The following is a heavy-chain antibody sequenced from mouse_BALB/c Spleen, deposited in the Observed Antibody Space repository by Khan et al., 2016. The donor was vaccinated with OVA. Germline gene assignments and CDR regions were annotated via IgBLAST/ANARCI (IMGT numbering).Heavy chain of an antibody. J-gene: IGHJ3*01. CDR3: ASHLTGSFAY. V-gene: IGHV5-6*01. CDR1: GFTFSAYS. D-gene: IGHD4-1*01. CDR2: INSDGYYT. Sequence: EVQLVESGGDLMKPGGSLKLSCAASGFTFSAYSMSWVRQTPDKRLEWVATINSDGYYTYYPDSVQGRFTISTNNAKNTLSLQMSSLKSEDTAIYYCASHLTGSFAYWGQGTLVTVSA.